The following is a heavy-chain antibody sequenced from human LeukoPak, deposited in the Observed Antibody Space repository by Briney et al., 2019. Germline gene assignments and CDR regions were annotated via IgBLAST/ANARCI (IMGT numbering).Heavy chain of an antibody. CDR3: AKDRLVYCSGGSCPKSWFDP. Sequence: GGSLRLSCAASGFTFDDYAMHWVRQAPGKGLEWVSAISGSGGSTYYADSVKGRFTISRDNSKNTLYLQMNSLRAEDTAVYYCAKDRLVYCSGGSCPKSWFDPWGQGTLVTVSS. CDR2: ISGSGGST. CDR1: GFTFDDYA. D-gene: IGHD2-15*01. J-gene: IGHJ5*02. V-gene: IGHV3-23*01.